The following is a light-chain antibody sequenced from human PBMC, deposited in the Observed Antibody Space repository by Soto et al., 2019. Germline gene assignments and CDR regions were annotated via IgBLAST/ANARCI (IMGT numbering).Light chain of an antibody. CDR3: SSYAGSNNYV. J-gene: IGLJ1*01. CDR1: SSDVGGYNY. Sequence: QSVLTQPPSASGSLGQSFTISCTGTSSDVGGYNYVSWYQQHPGKAPKLMIYEVSKRPSGVPDRFSGSKSGNTASLTVSGLQAEDEADYYCSSYAGSNNYVFGTGTKVTVL. CDR2: EVS. V-gene: IGLV2-8*01.